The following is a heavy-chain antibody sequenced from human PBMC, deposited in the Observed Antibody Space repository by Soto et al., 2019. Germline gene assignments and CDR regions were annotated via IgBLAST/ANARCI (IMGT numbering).Heavy chain of an antibody. CDR3: ARTSMQSRGYSYGHGGMDV. CDR2: ISSSSSTI. V-gene: IGHV3-48*01. CDR1: GFTFSSYS. J-gene: IGHJ6*02. D-gene: IGHD5-18*01. Sequence: GGSLRLSCAASGFTFSSYSMNWVRQAPGKGLEWVSYISSSSSTIYYADSVKGRFTISRDNAKNSLYLQMNSLRAEDTAVYYCARTSMQSRGYSYGHGGMDVWGQGTTVTVSS.